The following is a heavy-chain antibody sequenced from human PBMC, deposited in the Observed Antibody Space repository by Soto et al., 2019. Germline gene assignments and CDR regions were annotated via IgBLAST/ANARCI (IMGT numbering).Heavy chain of an antibody. CDR2: IHHSGST. J-gene: IGHJ4*02. V-gene: IGHV4-4*02. Sequence: QMQLQESGPGLVKPSETLSLICTVSSGSITSEQRWSWVRQPPGKGLEWIGEIHHSGSTNENPSLRSRVNMSVDKAKHQFALKLNSVAAADTAVYFCARSFGWYAIDHWGQGTLVIVSS. D-gene: IGHD6-19*01. CDR3: ARSFGWYAIDH. CDR1: SGSITSEQR.